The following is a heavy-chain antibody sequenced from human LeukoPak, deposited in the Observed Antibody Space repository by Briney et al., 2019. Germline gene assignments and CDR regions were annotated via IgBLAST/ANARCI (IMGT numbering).Heavy chain of an antibody. CDR3: ARGVLESRKSRFDI. J-gene: IGHJ3*02. CDR1: GGSISSYY. CDR2: IYYSGST. Sequence: PSETLSLTCTVSGGSISSYYWSWIRQPPGKGLEWIGYIYYSGSTNYNPSLKSRVTISVDTSKNQFSLKLSSVTAADTAVYYCARGVLESRKSRFDIWAKGQWSPSLQ. D-gene: IGHD1-1*01. V-gene: IGHV4-59*01.